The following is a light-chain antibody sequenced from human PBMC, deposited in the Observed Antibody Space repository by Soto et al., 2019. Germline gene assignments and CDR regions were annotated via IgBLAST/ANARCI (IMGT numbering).Light chain of an antibody. CDR2: DDS. V-gene: IGLV3-21*02. J-gene: IGLJ3*02. CDR1: NIGSKS. Sequence: SYELTQAPSVSVAPGQTASVTCGGNNIGSKSVHWYQLKPGQAPVLVVYDDSDRPSGIPERFSGSNSGNTATLGITGLQTGDEADYYCGTWDTSLSTGVFGGGTKLTVL. CDR3: GTWDTSLSTGV.